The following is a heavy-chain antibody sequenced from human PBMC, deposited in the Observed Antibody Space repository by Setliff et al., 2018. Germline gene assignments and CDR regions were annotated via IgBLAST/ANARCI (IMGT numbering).Heavy chain of an antibody. CDR3: AREAGYYDSSGPVGVPYYYYMDV. D-gene: IGHD3-22*01. CDR1: GYSISSGYY. Sequence: SETLSLTCAVSGYSISSGYYWSWIRQHPGKGLEWIGYIYYSGSTYYNPSLKSRVTISVDTSKNQFSLKLSSVTAADTAVYYCAREAGYYDSSGPVGVPYYYYMDVWGKGTTVTVSS. J-gene: IGHJ6*03. CDR2: IYYSGST. V-gene: IGHV4-31*11.